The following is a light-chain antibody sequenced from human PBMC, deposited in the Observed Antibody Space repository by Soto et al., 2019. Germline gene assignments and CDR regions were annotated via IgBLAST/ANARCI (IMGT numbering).Light chain of an antibody. CDR3: SSYTTSSTVV. J-gene: IGLJ2*01. CDR2: EVS. V-gene: IGLV2-14*01. CDR1: SSDVGAYGY. Sequence: QSVLTQPASVSGSPGQSITLSCTGTSSDVGAYGYVSWYQQHPGKAPKLMIYEVSYRPSGVSNRFSGSKSGNAASLTISGLQAEDEADYYCSSYTTSSTVVFGGGTQLTVL.